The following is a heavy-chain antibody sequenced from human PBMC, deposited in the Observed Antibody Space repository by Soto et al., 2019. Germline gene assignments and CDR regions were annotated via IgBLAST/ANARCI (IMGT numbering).Heavy chain of an antibody. V-gene: IGHV4-59*08. CDR2: VNDRWGS. CDR1: GGSISDYY. D-gene: IGHD1-1*01. Sequence: SETLSLTCTVSGGSISDYYWAWIRLPPGKGLEWIGYVNDRWGSHYNPSLKSRVAISLDTSKSQFSLKMTSVTATDTAVYYCASRSVRHYGMAVWGQGTTVTVSS. J-gene: IGHJ6*02. CDR3: ASRSVRHYGMAV.